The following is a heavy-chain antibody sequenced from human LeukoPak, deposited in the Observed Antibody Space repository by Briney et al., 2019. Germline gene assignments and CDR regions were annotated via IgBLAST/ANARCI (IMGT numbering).Heavy chain of an antibody. J-gene: IGHJ4*02. CDR1: GFTFSSYA. D-gene: IGHD3-3*01. V-gene: IGHV3-23*01. Sequence: GGSLRLSCAASGFTFSSYAMSWVRQAPGKGLEWVSAISGSGGSTFYADSVKGRFTISRDNSLYLQMNSLRAEDTAVYYCARPGSASGYWVHWGQGTLVTVSS. CDR3: ARPGSASGYWVH. CDR2: ISGSGGST.